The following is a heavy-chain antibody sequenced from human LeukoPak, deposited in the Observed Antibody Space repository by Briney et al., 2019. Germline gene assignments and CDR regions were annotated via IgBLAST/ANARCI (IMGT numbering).Heavy chain of an antibody. J-gene: IGHJ6*02. CDR1: GFTFSSYA. V-gene: IGHV3-7*01. CDR3: AREGITVALNYYGMDV. D-gene: IGHD6-19*01. Sequence: GGSLRLSCSASGFTFSSYAMHWVRQAPGKGLEWVANINQDGSEKYYVDSVKGRFTVSRGNGKNSLYLQMNSLRAEDTAVYYCAREGITVALNYYGMDVWGQGTTVTVS. CDR2: INQDGSEK.